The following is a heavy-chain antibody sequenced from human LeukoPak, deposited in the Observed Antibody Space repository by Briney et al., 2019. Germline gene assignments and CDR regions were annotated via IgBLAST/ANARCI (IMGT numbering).Heavy chain of an antibody. D-gene: IGHD6-6*01. CDR2: ISWNSGSI. Sequence: PGRSLRLSSAASGFTFDDYAMHWVRQAPGKGLEWVSGISWNSGSIGYADSVKGRFTISRDNAKNSLYLQMNSLRAEDTALYYCAKDARGYSSSFGYFDYWGQGTLVTVSS. CDR1: GFTFDDYA. V-gene: IGHV3-9*01. J-gene: IGHJ4*02. CDR3: AKDARGYSSSFGYFDY.